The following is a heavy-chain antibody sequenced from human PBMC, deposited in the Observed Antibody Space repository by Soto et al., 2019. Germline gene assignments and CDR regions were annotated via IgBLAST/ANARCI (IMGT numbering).Heavy chain of an antibody. CDR3: ARGSGEDYGDHPDLYYFDY. J-gene: IGHJ4*02. V-gene: IGHV4-31*03. CDR2: IYYSGST. D-gene: IGHD4-17*01. Sequence: QVQLQESGPGLVKPSQTLSLTCTVSGGSISSGGYYWSWIRQHPGKGLEWIGYIYYSGSTYYNPSLKSRVTISVDTSKNQFSLKLSSVPAADTAVYYCARGSGEDYGDHPDLYYFDYWGQGTLVTVSS. CDR1: GGSISSGGYY.